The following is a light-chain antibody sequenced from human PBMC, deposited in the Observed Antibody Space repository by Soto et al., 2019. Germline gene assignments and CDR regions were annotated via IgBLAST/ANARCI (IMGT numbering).Light chain of an antibody. J-gene: IGKJ1*01. Sequence: EIVLTQSQGTLSLSPGERATLSCRASQSVSNNYLAWYQRKPGQAPRLLIYGASYRATDIPGRFSGRGSGTDFTLTITRLAPEDFAVYYCQQYGSSPPTFGQGTKVEIK. CDR2: GAS. CDR1: QSVSNNY. V-gene: IGKV3-20*01. CDR3: QQYGSSPPT.